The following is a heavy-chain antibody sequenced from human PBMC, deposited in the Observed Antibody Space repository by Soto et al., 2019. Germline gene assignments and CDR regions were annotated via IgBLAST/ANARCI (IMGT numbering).Heavy chain of an antibody. V-gene: IGHV1-2*02. D-gene: IGHD3-22*01. CDR3: ARDWYYYDSSGSIDDYYYYYYGMDV. Sequence: ASVKVSCKASGYTFTGYYMHWVRQAPGQGLEWMVWINPNSGGTNYAQKVQGRVTMTRATSISTAYMELSRLRSDDTAVYYCARDWYYYDSSGSIDDYYYYYYGMDVWGQGTTVTVSS. CDR1: GYTFTGYY. J-gene: IGHJ6*02. CDR2: INPNSGGT.